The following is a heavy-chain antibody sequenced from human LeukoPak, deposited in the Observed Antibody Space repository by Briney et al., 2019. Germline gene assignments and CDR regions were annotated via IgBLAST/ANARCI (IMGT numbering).Heavy chain of an antibody. Sequence: GGSLRLSCAASGFTFSSYAMSWVRQAPGKGLEWVSAISGSGGSTYYADSVKGRFTISRDNSKNTLYLQMNSLRAEDTAVYYCANLASYSSGWYVSDYWGQGTLVTASS. D-gene: IGHD6-19*01. CDR2: ISGSGGST. J-gene: IGHJ4*02. CDR1: GFTFSSYA. V-gene: IGHV3-23*01. CDR3: ANLASYSSGWYVSDY.